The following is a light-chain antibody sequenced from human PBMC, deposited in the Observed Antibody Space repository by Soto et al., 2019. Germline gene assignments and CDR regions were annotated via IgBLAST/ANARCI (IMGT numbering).Light chain of an antibody. CDR2: EDT. CDR3: CSYASGHV. V-gene: IGLV2-23*01. J-gene: IGLJ1*01. CDR1: SSDVGSYNL. Sequence: QSALTQPASVSGSPGQSITISCTGTSSDVGSYNLVSWYQQYPGKAPKLIIYEDTNRPSGISNRCSGSKSGNTASLTISGLQAEDSADYYCCSYASGHVFGTGTKVTVL.